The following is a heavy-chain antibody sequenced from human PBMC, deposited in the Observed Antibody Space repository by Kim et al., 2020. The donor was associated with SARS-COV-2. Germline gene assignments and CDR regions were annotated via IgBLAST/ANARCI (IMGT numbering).Heavy chain of an antibody. CDR2: IRSKANSYAT. Sequence: GGSLRLSCAASGFTFSGSTMHWVCHASGKGLEWVGRIRSKANSYATAYAASVKSRFTISRYDSKNTAYLQMNSLKTEDTAVYYCTRVIPIAGGGYDALDIWCQGTMVTVSS. J-gene: IGHJ3*02. D-gene: IGHD6-19*01. CDR1: GFTFSGST. V-gene: IGHV3-73*01. CDR3: TRVIPIAGGGYDALDI.